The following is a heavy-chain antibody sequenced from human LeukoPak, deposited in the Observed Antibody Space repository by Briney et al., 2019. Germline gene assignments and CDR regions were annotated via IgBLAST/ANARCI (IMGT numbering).Heavy chain of an antibody. D-gene: IGHD2-8*02. CDR2: IWSDGNNR. V-gene: IGHV3-30*02. CDR1: GFTFRNYG. Sequence: GGSLGLSCAASGFTFRNYGMHWVRQATSKGLEWVSFIWSDGNNRFYADSVKGRFTISRDNSKNMLYLQMDTLRAEDTALYYCAKDPGASVSGFYMDVWGKGTTVIVSS. CDR3: AKDPGASVSGFYMDV. J-gene: IGHJ6*03.